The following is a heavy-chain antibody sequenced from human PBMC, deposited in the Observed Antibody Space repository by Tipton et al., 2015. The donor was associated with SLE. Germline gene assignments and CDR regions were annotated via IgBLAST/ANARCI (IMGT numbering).Heavy chain of an antibody. CDR2: IYKSGKT. Sequence: GLVKPSETLSLTCTVSGGSISSYYWSWIRQPPGKGLEWIGYIYKSGKTDYNPSLKSRVTISVDTSKNQFSLKLSSVTAADTAVYYCARGCTMMNYMDVWGKGTTVTVSS. D-gene: IGHD3-22*01. J-gene: IGHJ6*03. CDR3: ARGCTMMNYMDV. CDR1: GGSISSYY. V-gene: IGHV4-59*08.